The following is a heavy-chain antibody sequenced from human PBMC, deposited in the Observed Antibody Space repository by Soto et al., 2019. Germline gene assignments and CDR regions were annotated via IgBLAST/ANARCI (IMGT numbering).Heavy chain of an antibody. V-gene: IGHV1-18*01. D-gene: IGHD3-16*02. CDR1: GDRFNNYG. Sequence: XSVKVACKVSGDRFNNYGFSWVRQSPGEGLEWMGWISTYNDNTDYAQNLQGRVTMTTDTSTTTVYMELRSLRSGDTAVYYCAREPRGGDYVWGSYRPLYAFDIWGQGTMVTVSS. CDR3: AREPRGGDYVWGSYRPLYAFDI. CDR2: ISTYNDNT. J-gene: IGHJ3*02.